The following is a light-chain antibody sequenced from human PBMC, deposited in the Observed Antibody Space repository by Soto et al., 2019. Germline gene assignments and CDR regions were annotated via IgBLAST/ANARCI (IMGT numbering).Light chain of an antibody. V-gene: IGLV9-49*01. CDR3: GADHGSGSTFVYV. CDR2: VGTGGIVG. Sequence: QPVLTQPPSASASLGASVTLTCTLSSGYSSYKVDWYQQRPGKGPRFVMRVGTGGIVGFKGDGIPDRFSVLGSGLNRYLTIENIQEEDESDYHCGADHGSGSTFVYVFGTGTKLTVL. CDR1: SGYSSYK. J-gene: IGLJ1*01.